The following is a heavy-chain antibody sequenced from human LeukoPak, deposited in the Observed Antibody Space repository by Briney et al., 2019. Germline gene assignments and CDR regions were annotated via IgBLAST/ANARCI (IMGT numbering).Heavy chain of an antibody. CDR1: GFSFSSNA. CDR2: ICSSGTST. D-gene: IGHD1/OR15-1a*01. V-gene: IGHV3-23*01. CDR3: AKLVRNSLCDY. Sequence: GGSLRLSCAASGFSFSSNAMSWVRQAPGKGLEWVAAICSSGTSTYYADSVEGQFTISRDNSKNTLYLQMNSLRAEDTAVYYCAKLVRNSLCDYWRQGTLVTVSS. J-gene: IGHJ4*02.